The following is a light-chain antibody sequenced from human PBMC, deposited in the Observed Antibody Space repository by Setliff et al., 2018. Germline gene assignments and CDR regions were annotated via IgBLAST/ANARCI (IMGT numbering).Light chain of an antibody. V-gene: IGKV3-20*01. Sequence: EIVLTQSPATLSLSVGERASLSCRASQTISSTFLAWYQQKPGQAPRLLIYETSNRATGIPDRFSGTGSGTDFTLTISRLEPEDFAVYYCQQFDGSPPWTFGQGTKVDIK. CDR2: ETS. J-gene: IGKJ1*01. CDR1: QTISSTF. CDR3: QQFDGSPPWT.